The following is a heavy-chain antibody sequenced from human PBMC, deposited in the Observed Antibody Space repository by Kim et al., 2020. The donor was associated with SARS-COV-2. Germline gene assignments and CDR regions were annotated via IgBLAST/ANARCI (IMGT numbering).Heavy chain of an antibody. D-gene: IGHD1-26*01. CDR2: ISSSSSTI. CDR3: ASAQIAREGPANDY. V-gene: IGHV3-48*02. Sequence: GGSLRLSCAASGFTFSSYSMNWVRQAPGKGLEWVSYISSSSSTIYYADSVKGRFTISRDNAKNSLYLQMNSLRDEDTAVYYCASAQIAREGPANDYWGQGTLVTVSS. J-gene: IGHJ4*02. CDR1: GFTFSSYS.